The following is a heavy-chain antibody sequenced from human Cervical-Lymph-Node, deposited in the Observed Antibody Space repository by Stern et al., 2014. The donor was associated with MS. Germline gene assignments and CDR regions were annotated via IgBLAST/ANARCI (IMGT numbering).Heavy chain of an antibody. V-gene: IGHV1-69*01. Sequence: QVQLVQSGAEVKKPGSSVSVSCKSSGGTFRSQTISWVRQAPGQGLEWMGGMLPIFGAAKYAQKFQDRLTISADESTSTAYMELSGLRSEDTAVYYCASETRQVGFDYWGQGTPVTVSS. D-gene: IGHD1-26*01. J-gene: IGHJ4*02. CDR1: GGTFRSQT. CDR3: ASETRQVGFDY. CDR2: MLPIFGAA.